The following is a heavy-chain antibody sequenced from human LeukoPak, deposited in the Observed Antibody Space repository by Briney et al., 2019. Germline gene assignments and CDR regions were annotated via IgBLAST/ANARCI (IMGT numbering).Heavy chain of an antibody. D-gene: IGHD3-22*01. Sequence: SETLSLTCTVSGGSISSYYWSWIRQPPGKGLEWIGYIYYSGSTNYNPSLKSRVTISVDTSKNQFSLKLSSVTAADTAVYYCAREGDSSGYFDYWGQETLVTVSS. CDR1: GGSISSYY. CDR3: AREGDSSGYFDY. V-gene: IGHV4-59*01. CDR2: IYYSGST. J-gene: IGHJ4*02.